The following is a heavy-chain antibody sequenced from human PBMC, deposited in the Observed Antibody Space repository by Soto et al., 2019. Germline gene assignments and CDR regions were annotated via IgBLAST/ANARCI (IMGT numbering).Heavy chain of an antibody. D-gene: IGHD1-20*01. CDR1: GGSISSYY. V-gene: IGHV4-59*08. CDR2: IYYSGST. CDR3: ARLGITGGYYYYMDV. Sequence: SETLSLTCTVSGGSISSYYWSWIRQPPGKGLEWIGYIYYSGSTNYNPSLKSRVTISVDTSKNQFSLKLSSVTAADTAVYYCARLGITGGYYYYMDVGGTGTRVTVS. J-gene: IGHJ6*03.